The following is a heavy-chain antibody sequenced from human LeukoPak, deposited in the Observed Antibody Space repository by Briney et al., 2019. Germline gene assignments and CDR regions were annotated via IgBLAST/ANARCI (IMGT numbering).Heavy chain of an antibody. V-gene: IGHV3-30-3*01. D-gene: IGHD3-16*02. CDR3: ARSLSTTLYSYFDY. CDR1: GLTFSNYA. J-gene: IGHJ4*02. CDR2: ISYDGTYK. Sequence: PGGSLRLSCADSGLTFSNYAMNWVRQAPGKGLEWVAIISYDGTYKYYADSVKGRFTISRDNSKNTLYLQMNTLRVEDTAVYYCARSLSTTLYSYFDYWGQGTLATVSS.